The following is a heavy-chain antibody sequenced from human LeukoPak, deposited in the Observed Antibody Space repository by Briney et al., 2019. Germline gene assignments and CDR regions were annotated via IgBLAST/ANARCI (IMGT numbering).Heavy chain of an antibody. CDR1: GFTFSSYA. V-gene: IGHV3-23*01. D-gene: IGHD3-10*01. CDR3: ARESYYGSGSYSNDY. Sequence: GGSLRLSCAASGFTFSSYAMSWVRQAPGKGLEWVSAISGSGGSTYYADSVKGRFTISRDNSKNTLYLQMNSLRAEDTALYHCARESYYGSGSYSNDYWSQGTLVTVSS. J-gene: IGHJ4*02. CDR2: ISGSGGST.